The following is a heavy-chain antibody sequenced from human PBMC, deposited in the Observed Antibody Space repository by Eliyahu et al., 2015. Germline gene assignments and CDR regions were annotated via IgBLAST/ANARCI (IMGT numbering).Heavy chain of an antibody. CDR1: GDRVPSNFDA. Sequence: QVQLQQSGPGLVQPSQXXXLTCXISGDRVPSNFDAWNWIRQSPSRGPEWVGRTYFRSTWNNDYASSVKGRITINPDTSKNQFSLQLNSVTPEDTAVYFCARGRNSAFDYWGRGTLVTVSS. CDR3: ARGRNSAFDY. J-gene: IGHJ4*02. D-gene: IGHD1-26*01. CDR2: TYFRSTWNN. V-gene: IGHV6-1*02.